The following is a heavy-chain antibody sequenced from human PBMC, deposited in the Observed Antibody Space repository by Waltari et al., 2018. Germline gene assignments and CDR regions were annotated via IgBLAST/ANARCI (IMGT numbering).Heavy chain of an antibody. Sequence: EVQLVESGGGLVQPVGSLRLSCAASGFTFSTYAMSWVRQAPGKGREWVSVISGSGGSTYYADSVEGRFTISRDNSKNTLYLQMNSLRAEDTAVYYCAKSNWNDRGPFNYWGQGTLVTVSS. V-gene: IGHV3-23*04. CDR3: AKSNWNDRGPFNY. J-gene: IGHJ4*02. CDR2: ISGSGGST. CDR1: GFTFSTYA. D-gene: IGHD1-1*01.